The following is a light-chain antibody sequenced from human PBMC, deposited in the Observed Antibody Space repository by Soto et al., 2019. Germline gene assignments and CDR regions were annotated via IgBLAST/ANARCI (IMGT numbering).Light chain of an antibody. Sequence: EIVLTQSPATLSLSPGERATLSCRASQSVSSYLAWYQQKPGQAPRLLIYDASNRATGIPARFSGSGSGTDFTLTISSLEPEDFAVYYYQQRSTLRTFGQGTKVEIK. J-gene: IGKJ1*01. V-gene: IGKV3-11*01. CDR1: QSVSSY. CDR2: DAS. CDR3: QQRSTLRT.